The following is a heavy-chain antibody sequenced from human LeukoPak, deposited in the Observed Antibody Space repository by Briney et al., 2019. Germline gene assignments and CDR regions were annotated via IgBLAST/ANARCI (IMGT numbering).Heavy chain of an antibody. CDR3: ARATPGYSGTEAHFDY. Sequence: TTSETLSLTCTVSGGSISSGDYYWSWIRQPPGKGLEWIGYIYYSGSTYYNPSLKSRVTISVDTSKNQFSLKLSSVTAADTAVYYCARATPGYSGTEAHFDYWGQGTLVTVSS. CDR1: GGSISSGDYY. D-gene: IGHD1-26*01. V-gene: IGHV4-30-4*01. J-gene: IGHJ4*02. CDR2: IYYSGST.